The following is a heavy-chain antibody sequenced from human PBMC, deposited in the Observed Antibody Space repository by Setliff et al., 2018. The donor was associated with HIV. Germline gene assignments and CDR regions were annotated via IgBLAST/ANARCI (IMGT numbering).Heavy chain of an antibody. CDR2: IYPSDSDT. D-gene: IGHD3-10*01. CDR3: AKAGGDS. V-gene: IGHV5-51*01. CDR1: GYSFTSYW. Sequence: PGESLKISCKGSGYSFTSYWIDWVRQTPRKGLEWMGTIYPSDSDTKCNPSFQGHVSISADRSIGTTYLQWSSLRASDTAMYYCAKAGGDSWGQGTLVTVSS. J-gene: IGHJ5*01.